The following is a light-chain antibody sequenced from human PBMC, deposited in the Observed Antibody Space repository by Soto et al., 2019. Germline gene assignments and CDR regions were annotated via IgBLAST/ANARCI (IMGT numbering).Light chain of an antibody. CDR2: EVI. Sequence: QSALTQPASVSGSPRQSITISCTGSSSDVGSYNLVSWYQQHPGKAPQLMIYEVIKRPSGVSNRFSGSKSGDTASLTITGLQAEDEADYYCSSYADIRSIVFGGGTKVTVL. CDR1: SSDVGSYNL. CDR3: SSYADIRSIV. V-gene: IGLV2-23*02. J-gene: IGLJ3*02.